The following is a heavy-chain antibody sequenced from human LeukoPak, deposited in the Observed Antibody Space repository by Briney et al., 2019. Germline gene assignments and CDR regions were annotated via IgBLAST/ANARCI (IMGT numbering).Heavy chain of an antibody. D-gene: IGHD1-26*01. CDR2: MHYSGNT. V-gene: IGHV4-59*01. Sequence: SETLSLTCTVSGGSLSGDYWRWLRQSPGKGLEWIGFMHYSGNTTRNPSLRSRVTISMDTSKNHSSLMLSAVPSADTTVSYCAGDSRFEWDVFGDSFDIWGQGRVVTVSS. CDR3: AGDSRFEWDVFGDSFDI. CDR1: GGSLSGDY. J-gene: IGHJ3*02.